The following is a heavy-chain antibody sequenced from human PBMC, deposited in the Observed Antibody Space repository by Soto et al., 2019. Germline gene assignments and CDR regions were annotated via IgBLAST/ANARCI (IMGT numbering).Heavy chain of an antibody. J-gene: IGHJ6*02. CDR2: ISYSSSTI. V-gene: IGHV3-48*02. D-gene: IGHD3-3*01. Sequence: GGSLRLSCEASGFTFSTYTMHWVRQAPGKGLEWVSYISYSSSTIYYADSVKGRFTISRNNAKNSLFLQMSSLRDEDTAVYYCARGRSGSFTIYYYGLDVWGQGTTVTVSS. CDR3: ARGRSGSFTIYYYGLDV. CDR1: GFTFSTYT.